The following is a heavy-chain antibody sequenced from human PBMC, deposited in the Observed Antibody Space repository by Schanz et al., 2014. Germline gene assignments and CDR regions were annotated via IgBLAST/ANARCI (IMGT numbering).Heavy chain of an antibody. Sequence: QVQLVQSGAEAKKPGASVKVSCKASGYTFSDYGITWVRQAPAQGLEWVGWISPYTGNTHYFDKMEGRVTMTTDTSTSTAYMELRSLRSDDTAMYYCARGYGDSPTDFWGQGTLVTVSS. CDR2: ISPYTGNT. V-gene: IGHV1-18*01. J-gene: IGHJ4*02. D-gene: IGHD4-17*01. CDR1: GYTFSDYG. CDR3: ARGYGDSPTDF.